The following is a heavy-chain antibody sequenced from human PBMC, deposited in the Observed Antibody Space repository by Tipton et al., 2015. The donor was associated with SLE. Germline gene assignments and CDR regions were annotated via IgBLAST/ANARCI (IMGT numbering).Heavy chain of an antibody. CDR1: GGSISGFH. CDR3: ARHRGDFDY. Sequence: TLSLTCSVSGGSISGFHWSWIRQSPGKGLEWVGSTFDSGSTNSNPSLKSRVTISVDTSKNQFSLNLSSVTAADTAVYYCARHRGDFDYWGHGTLVTVSS. D-gene: IGHD3-16*01. J-gene: IGHJ4*01. CDR2: TFDSGST. V-gene: IGHV4-59*08.